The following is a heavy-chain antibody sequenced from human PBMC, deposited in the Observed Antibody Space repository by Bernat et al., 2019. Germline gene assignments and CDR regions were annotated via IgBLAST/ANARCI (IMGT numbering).Heavy chain of an antibody. CDR2: ISYDGSNK. V-gene: IGHV3-30-3*01. CDR3: AREAAVAGLYYFDY. Sequence: QAQLVESGGGVVQPGRSLRLSCAASGFTFSSYAMHWVRQAPGKGLEWVAVISYDGSNKYYADSVKGRFTISRDNSKNTLYLQMNSLRAEDTAVYYCAREAAVAGLYYFDYWGQGTLVTVSS. J-gene: IGHJ4*02. D-gene: IGHD6-19*01. CDR1: GFTFSSYA.